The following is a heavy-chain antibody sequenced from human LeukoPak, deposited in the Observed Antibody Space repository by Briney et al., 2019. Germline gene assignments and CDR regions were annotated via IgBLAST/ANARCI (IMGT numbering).Heavy chain of an antibody. CDR2: IIPIFGTA. V-gene: IGHV1-69*06. CDR3: SRDRTGYDYGMDV. Sequence: SVKVSCKASGGTFSSYAISWVRQARGQGLEWMGGIIPIFGTANYAQKLKGRVTITADKSTSTASMGLSSLRSEDTAVYYCSRDRTGYDYGMDVWGKGTTVTVSS. D-gene: IGHD3/OR15-3a*01. CDR1: GGTFSSYA. J-gene: IGHJ6*04.